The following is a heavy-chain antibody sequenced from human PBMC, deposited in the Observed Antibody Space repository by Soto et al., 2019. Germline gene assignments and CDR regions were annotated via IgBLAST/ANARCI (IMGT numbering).Heavy chain of an antibody. Sequence: QVQLVESGGGVVQPGRSLRLSCAASGFTFRSYGMHWVRQAPGKGLEWVAVISYDGTEKYYADSVKGRFTISRDNSKHTLYLQMNSLRAEDTAVYYCAKDSLMTTVTDDAFDIRGQGTMVTVSS. J-gene: IGHJ3*02. V-gene: IGHV3-30*18. CDR3: AKDSLMTTVTDDAFDI. CDR2: ISYDGTEK. CDR1: GFTFRSYG. D-gene: IGHD4-17*01.